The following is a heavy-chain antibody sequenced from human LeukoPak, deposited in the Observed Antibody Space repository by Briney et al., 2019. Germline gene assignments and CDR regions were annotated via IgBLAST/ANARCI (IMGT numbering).Heavy chain of an antibody. V-gene: IGHV3-20*04. J-gene: IGHJ3*02. CDR1: GFPFDDYG. CDR3: AGGTAAGTFSDYAFDI. Sequence: GGSLRLSCAASGFPFDDYGMSWVRQAPGKGLEWVSGINLNGGSTGYADSVKGRFTISRDNAKNSLYLQMNSLRAEDTALYYCAGGTAAGTFSDYAFDIWGQGTMVTVSS. D-gene: IGHD6-13*01. CDR2: INLNGGST.